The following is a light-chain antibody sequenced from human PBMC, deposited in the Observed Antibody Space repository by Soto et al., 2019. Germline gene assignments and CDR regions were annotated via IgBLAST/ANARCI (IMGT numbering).Light chain of an antibody. CDR3: AAWDDSLNGYV. CDR2: SNN. Sequence: QSVLTQPPSASGTPGQRVTISCSGSSSNIGSNTVNWYQQLPGTAPKLPIYSNNQRPSGVPDRFSGSESGTSASLAISGLQPEDEADYYCAAWDDSLNGYVFGTGTKVTVL. J-gene: IGLJ1*01. CDR1: SSNIGSNT. V-gene: IGLV1-44*01.